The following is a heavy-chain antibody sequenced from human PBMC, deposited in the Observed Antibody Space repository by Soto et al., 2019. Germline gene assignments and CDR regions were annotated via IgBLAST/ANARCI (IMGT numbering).Heavy chain of an antibody. J-gene: IGHJ4*02. D-gene: IGHD6-6*01. Sequence: EVQLLESGGGLVQPGGSLRLTCAASGFTFSSYAMSWVRQAPGKGLEWVSAISGSGGSTYYADSVKGRFTISRDNSKNTLYLQMNSLRAEDTAVYYCAKDRRSSVSYFDYWGQGTLVTVSS. CDR1: GFTFSSYA. CDR3: AKDRRSSVSYFDY. V-gene: IGHV3-23*01. CDR2: ISGSGGST.